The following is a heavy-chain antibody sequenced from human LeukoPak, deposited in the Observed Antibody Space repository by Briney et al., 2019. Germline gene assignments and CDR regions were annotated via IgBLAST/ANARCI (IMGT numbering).Heavy chain of an antibody. J-gene: IGHJ5*02. V-gene: IGHV3-7*01. CDR1: GFTFSSYW. CDR2: IKQDGGEK. CDR3: ARDSPVILAGGFDP. Sequence: AGGSLRLSCAASGFTFSSYWMSRVRRAPGKGLEGGANIKQDGGEKYYVDSVKGRFTISRDNAKTSLYLQMNSLRAEDTAVYYCARDSPVILAGGFDPWGQGTLVTVSS. D-gene: IGHD2/OR15-2a*01.